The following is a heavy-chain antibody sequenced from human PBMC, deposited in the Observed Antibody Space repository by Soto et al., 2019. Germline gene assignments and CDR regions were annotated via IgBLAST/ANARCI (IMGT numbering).Heavy chain of an antibody. V-gene: IGHV3-30-3*01. D-gene: IGHD3-10*01. CDR3: ARDSRDGMDV. CDR2: ISYDGSNK. Sequence: QVQLVESGGGVVQPGRSLRLSCAASGFTFSSYAMHWVRQAPGKGLEWVAVISYDGSNKYYADSVKGRFTISRDNSKNTLYLQMNSLRAEDTAVYYCARDSRDGMDVWGQGTTVTVSS. CDR1: GFTFSSYA. J-gene: IGHJ6*02.